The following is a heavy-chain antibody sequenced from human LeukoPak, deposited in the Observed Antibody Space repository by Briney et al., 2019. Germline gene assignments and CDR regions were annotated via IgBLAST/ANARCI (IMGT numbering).Heavy chain of an antibody. Sequence: GASVKVSCKASGYTSTEYYVHGVRQAPGQKREHMGWSNPNTVGTTEPPEFQGRVTMPRYTSISTAYIELSRLRSDAPAVYYCARGKEMTTITPLGTFDIWGQETMVTVSS. CDR1: GYTSTEYY. CDR2: SNPNTVGT. CDR3: ARGKEMTTITPLGTFDI. V-gene: IGHV1-2*02. J-gene: IGHJ3*02. D-gene: IGHD5-24*01.